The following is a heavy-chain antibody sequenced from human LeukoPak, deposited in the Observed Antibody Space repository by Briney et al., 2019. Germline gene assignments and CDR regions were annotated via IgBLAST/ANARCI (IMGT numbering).Heavy chain of an antibody. Sequence: PGGSLRLSCAASGFTFSSYSMNWVRQAPGKGLEWVSSISSSSSYIYYADSVKGRFTISRDNAKNSLYLQMNSLRAEDTAVYYCARPLAGQQLSKKGRNFDYWGQGTLVTVSS. CDR3: ARPLAGQQLSKKGRNFDY. J-gene: IGHJ4*02. V-gene: IGHV3-21*01. D-gene: IGHD6-13*01. CDR2: ISSSSSYI. CDR1: GFTFSSYS.